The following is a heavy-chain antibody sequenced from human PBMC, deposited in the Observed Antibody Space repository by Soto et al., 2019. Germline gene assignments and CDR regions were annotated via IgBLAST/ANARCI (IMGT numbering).Heavy chain of an antibody. D-gene: IGHD6-19*01. J-gene: IGHJ4*02. Sequence: SVKVSCKASGGTFSSYTISWVRQAPGQGLEWMGRIIPILGIANYAQKFQGRVTITADKSTSTAYMELSSLRSEDTAVYYCARAVAVKEKYFDYWGQGTLVTVSS. CDR3: ARAVAVKEKYFDY. CDR1: GGTFSSYT. V-gene: IGHV1-69*02. CDR2: IIPILGIA.